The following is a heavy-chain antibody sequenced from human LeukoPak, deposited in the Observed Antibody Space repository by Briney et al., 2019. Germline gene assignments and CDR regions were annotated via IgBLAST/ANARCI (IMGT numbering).Heavy chain of an antibody. Sequence: GGSLRLSCAASGFTVSTNYMGWVRQAPGKGLEWVSLFYYGANTYYTDSVKGRFTISRDDSKNTLYLQMNSLRAEDTAVYYCARGIVGIIPIDYWGQGTLVTVSS. CDR1: GFTVSTNY. CDR2: FYYGANT. CDR3: ARGIVGIIPIDY. D-gene: IGHD1-26*01. V-gene: IGHV3-53*01. J-gene: IGHJ4*02.